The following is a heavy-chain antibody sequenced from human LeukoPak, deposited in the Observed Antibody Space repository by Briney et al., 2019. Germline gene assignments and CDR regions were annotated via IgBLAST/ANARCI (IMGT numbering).Heavy chain of an antibody. Sequence: GGSLRLSCAASGFTFSRYEMNWVRQAPGKGLEWLSYISASASTIYEADSVKGRFTVSRDNAKNSLYLQMNSLRAEDTAVYYCARDAISADFGADYWGQGTLVTVSS. CDR3: ARDAISADFGADY. V-gene: IGHV3-48*03. D-gene: IGHD6-13*01. J-gene: IGHJ4*02. CDR2: ISASASTI. CDR1: GFTFSRYE.